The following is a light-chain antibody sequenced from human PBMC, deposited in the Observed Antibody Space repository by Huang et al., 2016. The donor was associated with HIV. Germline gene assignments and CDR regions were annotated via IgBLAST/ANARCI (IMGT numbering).Light chain of an antibody. CDR1: QSVYASSTSKDY. Sequence: DIIMSQSAESLTVSLGERATLNFRSSQSVYASSTSKDYMAWFQQKQGQPPSLLLFWASSREVGVHDRFSGSGSGTHFTLTIANLQPEDAAIYYCQQYYSSPQTFGQGTRV. CDR3: QQYYSSPQT. V-gene: IGKV4-1*01. J-gene: IGKJ1*01. CDR2: WAS.